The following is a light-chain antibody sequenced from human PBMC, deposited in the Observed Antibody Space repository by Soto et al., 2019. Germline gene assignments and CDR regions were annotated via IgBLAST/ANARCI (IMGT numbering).Light chain of an antibody. Sequence: QSALTQPASVSGSPGQSITISCTRTSSNVESYNLVSWYQHPPGKAPKLIIYEGSERPSGVSNRFSGAQSGHSASLTISGLQDEEEADYYCSSYAGAVVFGGGTKLTVL. J-gene: IGLJ2*01. CDR2: EGS. CDR1: SSNVESYNL. CDR3: SSYAGAVV. V-gene: IGLV2-23*01.